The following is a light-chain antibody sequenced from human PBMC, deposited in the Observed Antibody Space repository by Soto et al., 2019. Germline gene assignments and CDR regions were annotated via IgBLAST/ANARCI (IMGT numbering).Light chain of an antibody. J-gene: IGKJ1*01. CDR2: DAS. CDR3: QQRGDRPPWT. Sequence: IVLTQSPATLSLSPGERATLSCRASQSVSSFLAWYQQRPGQSPRLLIYDASNRATGVPARFSGSGSGTDFTLTISSLEPEDFGVYYCQQRGDRPPWTFGQGTKV. V-gene: IGKV3-11*01. CDR1: QSVSSF.